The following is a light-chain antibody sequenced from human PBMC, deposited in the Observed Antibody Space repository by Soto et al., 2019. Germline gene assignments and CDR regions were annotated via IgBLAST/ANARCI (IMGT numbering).Light chain of an antibody. CDR2: GAS. CDR3: QQYGSSHSVT. V-gene: IGKV3-20*01. CDR1: QSVSSSY. Sequence: EIVLTQSPGTLSLSPGERATLSCRASQSVSSSYLAWYQQKPGQAPRLLIYGASSRATGIPDRFSGSGSGTDFTLTIRRLEPEDVAVYYCQQYGSSHSVTFGQGTKLEIK. J-gene: IGKJ2*01.